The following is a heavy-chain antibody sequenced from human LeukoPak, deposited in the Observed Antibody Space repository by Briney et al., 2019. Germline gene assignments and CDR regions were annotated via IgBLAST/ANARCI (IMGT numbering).Heavy chain of an antibody. CDR3: ARGRYYFDY. V-gene: IGHV4-39*07. CDR2: ISYRGST. J-gene: IGHJ4*02. CDR1: GGSISSSGYS. Sequence: PSGTLSLTCSVSGGSISSSGYSWGWIRQPPGKGLEWIGIISYRGSTYYNPSLKSRVTISEDTSKNQFSLKLSSVTAADTAVYYCARGRYYFDYWGQGTLVTVSS.